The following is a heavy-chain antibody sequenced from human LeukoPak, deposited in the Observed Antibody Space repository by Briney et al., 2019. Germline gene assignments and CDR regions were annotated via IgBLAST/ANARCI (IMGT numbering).Heavy chain of an antibody. J-gene: IGHJ4*02. CDR1: GFTFSSYA. CDR3: ARGYGPSTIAAATDY. CDR2: ISYDGSNK. Sequence: GGSLRPSCAAPGFTFSSYAMHWVRQAPGKGLEWVAVISYDGSNKYYADSVKGRFTISRDNSKNTLYLQMNSLRAEDTAVYYCARGYGPSTIAAATDYWGQGTLVTVSS. D-gene: IGHD6-13*01. V-gene: IGHV3-30-3*01.